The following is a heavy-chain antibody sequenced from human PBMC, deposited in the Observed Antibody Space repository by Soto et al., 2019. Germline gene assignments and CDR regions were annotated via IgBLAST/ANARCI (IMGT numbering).Heavy chain of an antibody. V-gene: IGHV3-21*01. CDR3: ARDVGIGAFDI. CDR2: ISSSSSYI. J-gene: IGHJ3*02. CDR1: GFTSSSYS. Sequence: GGSLRLSCAASGFTSSSYSMNWVRQAPGKGLEWVSSISSSSSYIYYADSVKGRFTISRDNAKNSLYLQMNSLRAEDTAVYYCARDVGIGAFDIWGQGTMVTVSS. D-gene: IGHD7-27*01.